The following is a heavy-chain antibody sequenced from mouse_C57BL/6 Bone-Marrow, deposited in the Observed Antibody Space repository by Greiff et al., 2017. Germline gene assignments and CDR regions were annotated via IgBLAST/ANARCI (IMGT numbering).Heavy chain of an antibody. CDR2: IYPGSGST. D-gene: IGHD3-2*02. Sequence: VQLQQPGAELVKPGASVKMSCKASGYTFTSYWITWVKQRPGQGLEWIGDIYPGSGSTNYNEKFKSKATLTVDTSSSTAYMQLSSLTSEDSAVYYCARWSQTVLRQRRLHYWGQGTTRTVSS. CDR3: ARWSQTVLRQRRLHY. V-gene: IGHV1-55*01. CDR1: GYTFTSYW. J-gene: IGHJ2*01.